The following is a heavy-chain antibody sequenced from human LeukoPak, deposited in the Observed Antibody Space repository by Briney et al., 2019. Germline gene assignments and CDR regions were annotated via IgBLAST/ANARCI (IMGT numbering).Heavy chain of an antibody. D-gene: IGHD3-10*01. CDR1: GFTFSSYG. CDR3: AKQADPYYYGSGEGY. J-gene: IGHJ4*02. V-gene: IGHV3-30*18. CDR2: ISYDGSNK. Sequence: SGRSLRLSCAASGFTFSSYGMHWVRQAPGKGLEWVAVISYDGSNKYYADSVKGRFTISRDNSKNTLYLQMNSLRAEDTAVYYCAKQADPYYYGSGEGYWGQGTLVTVSS.